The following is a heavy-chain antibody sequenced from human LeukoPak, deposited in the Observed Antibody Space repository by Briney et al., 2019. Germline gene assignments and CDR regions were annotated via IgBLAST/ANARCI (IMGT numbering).Heavy chain of an antibody. CDR1: GYSFTSYW. V-gene: IGHV5-51*01. Sequence: GESLKISCKGSGYSFTSYWIGWVRRMPGKGLEWMGIIYPGDSETRYSPSFQGQVTISVDKSISTAYLQWSSLKASDTAMYYCARRDYDYDYYMDVWGKGTTVTVSS. J-gene: IGHJ6*03. CDR3: ARRDYDYDYYMDV. CDR2: IYPGDSET.